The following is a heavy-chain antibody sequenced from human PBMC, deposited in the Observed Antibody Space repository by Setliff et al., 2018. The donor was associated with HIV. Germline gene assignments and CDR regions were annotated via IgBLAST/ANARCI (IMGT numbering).Heavy chain of an antibody. J-gene: IGHJ4*02. CDR1: GGSMSGYY. D-gene: IGHD7-27*01. V-gene: IGHV4-4*08. CDR3: ARAPTGELDF. CDR2: IHTSGST. Sequence: SETLSLTCAVSGGSMSGYYWSWIRQSPGKKLEWIGYIHTSGSTNYNPSLKSRVTISLDTSNDRFSLRLSSVTAADTAVYYCARAPTGELDFWGQGTLVTVSS.